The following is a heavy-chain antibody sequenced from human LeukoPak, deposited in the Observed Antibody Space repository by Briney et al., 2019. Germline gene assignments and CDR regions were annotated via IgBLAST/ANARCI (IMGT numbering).Heavy chain of an antibody. D-gene: IGHD2-15*01. V-gene: IGHV1-69*13. Sequence: ASVKVSCKASGGTFSSYAISWVRQAPGQGLEWMGGIIPIFGTANYAQKFQGRVTITADESTSTAYMELSSLRSEDTAVYYCARANPEFGGSPQVYYYYGMDVWGKGTTVTVSS. J-gene: IGHJ6*04. CDR1: GGTFSSYA. CDR3: ARANPEFGGSPQVYYYYGMDV. CDR2: IIPIFGTA.